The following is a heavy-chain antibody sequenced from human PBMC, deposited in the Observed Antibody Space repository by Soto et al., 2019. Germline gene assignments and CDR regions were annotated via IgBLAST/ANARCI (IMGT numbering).Heavy chain of an antibody. CDR2: IFTGGST. CDR1: GFSVTTNY. Sequence: EVQLVETGGGLIQPGGSLRLSCLASGFSVTTNYIIWVRQPPGKGLEWVSTIFTGGSTHYADSVKGRFSTSRYNSKNTVYLQMNNLRVEDTAVYYCAKKPPSSSQGWGFGMDVWGQGTTVSVSS. CDR3: AKKPPSSSQGWGFGMDV. V-gene: IGHV3-53*02. J-gene: IGHJ6*02. D-gene: IGHD1-26*01.